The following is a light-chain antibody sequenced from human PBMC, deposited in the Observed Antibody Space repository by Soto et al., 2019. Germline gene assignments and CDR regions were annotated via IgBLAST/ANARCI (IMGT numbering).Light chain of an antibody. CDR3: QQYVTSPFD. CDR1: HSVNNNF. V-gene: IGKV3-20*01. Sequence: EIGLPQSPGTLSLSPGERATLSCRASHSVNNNFLAWYKQTPGQAPRLLIYDASSRATGIPDRCRGSGSGTAYSLTISSLEPEDFAVYYWQQYVTSPFDFGGGTKVESK. CDR2: DAS. J-gene: IGKJ4*01.